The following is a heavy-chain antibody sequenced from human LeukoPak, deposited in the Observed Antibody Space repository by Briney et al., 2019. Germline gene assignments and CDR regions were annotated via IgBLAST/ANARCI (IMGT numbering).Heavy chain of an antibody. J-gene: IGHJ6*02. CDR1: GGSISSYY. D-gene: IGHD6-19*01. Sequence: PSETLSLTCTVSGGSISSYYWSWIRQPAGKGLEWIGRIYTSGSTNYNPSLKSRVTMSVDTSKNQFSLKLSSVTAADTAVYYCARVQASYSNGNLGDYYYYGMDVWGQGTTVTVSS. CDR2: IYTSGST. V-gene: IGHV4-4*07. CDR3: ARVQASYSNGNLGDYYYYGMDV.